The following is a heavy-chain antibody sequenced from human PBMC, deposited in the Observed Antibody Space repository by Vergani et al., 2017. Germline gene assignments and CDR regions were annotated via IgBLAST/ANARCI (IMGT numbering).Heavy chain of an antibody. D-gene: IGHD5-12*01. V-gene: IGHV3-30*18. CDR2: ISYDGSNK. Sequence: QVQLVESGGGVVQPGRSLRLSCAASVFTFSSYGMHWVRQAPGKGLEWVAVISYDGSNKYYADSVKGRFTISRDNSKNTLYLQMNSLRAEDTAVYYCAKTGYSGYWGLDYWGQGTLVTVSS. CDR3: AKTGYSGYWGLDY. CDR1: VFTFSSYG. J-gene: IGHJ4*02.